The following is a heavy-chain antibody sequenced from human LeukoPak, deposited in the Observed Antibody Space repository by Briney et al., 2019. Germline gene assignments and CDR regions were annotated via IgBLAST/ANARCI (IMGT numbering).Heavy chain of an antibody. V-gene: IGHV3-23*01. J-gene: IGHJ4*02. D-gene: IGHD3-22*01. CDR1: GFTFSSYA. CDR2: ISGSGGST. Sequence: GGSLRLSCAASGFTFSSYAMSWVSQAPGKGLEWVSVISGSGGSTYYADSVKGRFTISRDNSKNTLSLQMHSLRAEDTAVYYCAKDRGHYYTYDYWGQGTLVTVSS. CDR3: AKDRGHYYTYDY.